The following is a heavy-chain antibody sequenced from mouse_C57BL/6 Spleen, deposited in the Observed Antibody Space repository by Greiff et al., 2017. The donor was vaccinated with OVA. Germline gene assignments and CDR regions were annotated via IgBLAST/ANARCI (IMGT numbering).Heavy chain of an antibody. Sequence: EVQLVESGGDLVKPGGSLKLSCAASGFTFSSYGMSWVRQTPDKRLEWVATISSGGSYTYYPDSVKGRFTISRDNAKNTLYLQMSSLKSEDTAMYYCARHDLFTTVVATDYYAMDYWGQGTSVTVSS. J-gene: IGHJ4*01. D-gene: IGHD1-1*01. CDR1: GFTFSSYG. V-gene: IGHV5-6*01. CDR2: ISSGGSYT. CDR3: ARHDLFTTVVATDYYAMDY.